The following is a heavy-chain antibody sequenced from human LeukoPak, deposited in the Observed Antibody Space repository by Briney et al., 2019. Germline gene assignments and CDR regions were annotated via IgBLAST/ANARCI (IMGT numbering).Heavy chain of an antibody. CDR2: INHSGST. CDR3: ARKGYYGSGSYYKEYNWFDP. D-gene: IGHD3-10*01. Sequence: SETLSLTCAVYGVSFSGYYWSWIRQPPGKGLEWIGEINHSGSTNYNPSLKSRVTISVDTSKNQFSLKLSSVTAADTAVYYCARKGYYGSGSYYKEYNWFDPWGQGTLVTVSS. J-gene: IGHJ5*02. V-gene: IGHV4-34*01. CDR1: GVSFSGYY.